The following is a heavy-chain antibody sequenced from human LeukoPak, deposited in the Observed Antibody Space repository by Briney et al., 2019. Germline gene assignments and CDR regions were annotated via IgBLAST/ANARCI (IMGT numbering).Heavy chain of an antibody. D-gene: IGHD3-22*01. J-gene: IGHJ4*02. CDR1: GGSISSGSYY. CDR2: IYTSGST. V-gene: IGHV4-61*02. Sequence: SETLSLTCTVSGGSISSGSYYWRWIRQPAGKGLERIGRIYTSGSTNYNPSLKSRVTISVDTSKNQFSLKLSSVTAADTAVYYCARQSDYYDSSGYYPPFDYWGQGTLVTVSS. CDR3: ARQSDYYDSSGYYPPFDY.